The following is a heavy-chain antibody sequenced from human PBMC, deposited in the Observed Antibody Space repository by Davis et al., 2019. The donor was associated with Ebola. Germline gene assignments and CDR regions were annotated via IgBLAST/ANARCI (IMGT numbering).Heavy chain of an antibody. CDR3: ARGHWGFDY. D-gene: IGHD3-16*01. CDR2: ISGSGGST. V-gene: IGHV3-23*01. Sequence: GESLKISCAASGFTFSSYAMSWVRQAPGKGLEWVSAISGSGGSTYYADSVKGRFTISRDNSKNTLYLQMNSLRAEDTAVYYCARGHWGFDYWGQGTLVTVSS. J-gene: IGHJ4*02. CDR1: GFTFSSYA.